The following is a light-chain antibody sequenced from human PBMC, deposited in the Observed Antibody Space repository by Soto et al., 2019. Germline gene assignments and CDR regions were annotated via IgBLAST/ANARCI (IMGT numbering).Light chain of an antibody. Sequence: QSVLTQPPSVSGAPGRRVTISCTGSSSNIGAGYDVHWYQQLPGTAPKLLIYGNSNRPSGVPDRFSGSKSGISASLAITGLQAEDEADYYCQSYDSSLSGFYVFGTGTKVTVL. CDR2: GNS. V-gene: IGLV1-40*01. J-gene: IGLJ1*01. CDR3: QSYDSSLSGFYV. CDR1: SSNIGAGYD.